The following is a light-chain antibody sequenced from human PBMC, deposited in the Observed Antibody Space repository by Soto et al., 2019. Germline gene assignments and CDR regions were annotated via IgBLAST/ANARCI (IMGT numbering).Light chain of an antibody. Sequence: IVLTQSPGTLYLSPGARVNLSCRASQRVTTRLAWYQHKPGQAPTLLMSGASNRASGVPVRFSGSESGTDFTLTITRLEPEDFALYYCQQYCGSRITFGLGTRLEI. CDR1: QRVTTR. V-gene: IGKV3-20*01. J-gene: IGKJ5*01. CDR2: GAS. CDR3: QQYCGSRIT.